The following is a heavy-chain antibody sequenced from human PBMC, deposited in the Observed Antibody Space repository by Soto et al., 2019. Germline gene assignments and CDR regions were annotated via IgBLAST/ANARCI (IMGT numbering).Heavy chain of an antibody. J-gene: IGHJ4*02. CDR1: GFSLNTGGVG. V-gene: IGHV2-5*02. CDR3: ARRRGGFGGGWTTPYFDY. CDR2: IYWDDDK. Sequence: QITLKESGPTVVKPTQTLKLTCSLSGFSLNTGGVGVSWIRQPPGKALEWLAVIYWDDDKSWNPSLRDRLTITRDASDDQVVLTVTNMDPVDTGTYYCARRRGGFGGGWTTPYFDYWGQGTLVTVSS. D-gene: IGHD6-19*01.